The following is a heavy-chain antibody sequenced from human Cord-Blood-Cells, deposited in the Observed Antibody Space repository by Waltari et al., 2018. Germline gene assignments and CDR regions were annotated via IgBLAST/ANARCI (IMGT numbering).Heavy chain of an antibody. J-gene: IGHJ4*02. CDR3: AKEPTGYSSSWSFDY. V-gene: IGHV3-30*18. CDR1: GFTFSSYG. CDR2: ISYDGSNK. D-gene: IGHD6-13*01. Sequence: GRSLRLSCAASGFTFSSYGMHWVRQAPGKGLEWVAVISYDGSNKYYADSVKGRFTISRDNSKNTLYLQMNSLRAEDTAVYYCAKEPTGYSSSWSFDYWGQGTLVTVSS.